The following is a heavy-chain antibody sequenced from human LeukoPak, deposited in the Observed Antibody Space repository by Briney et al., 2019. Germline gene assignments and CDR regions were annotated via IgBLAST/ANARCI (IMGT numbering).Heavy chain of an antibody. J-gene: IGHJ6*02. Sequence: GASVRVSCKVSGYTLTELSMHWVRQAPGKGLEWMGGFDPEDGETIYAQKFQGRVTMTEDTSTDTAYMELSSLRSEDTAVYYCATDSGYDEYGRANYYYYYGMDVWGQGTTVTVSS. CDR2: FDPEDGET. D-gene: IGHD5-12*01. CDR3: ATDSGYDEYGRANYYYYYGMDV. V-gene: IGHV1-24*01. CDR1: GYTLTELS.